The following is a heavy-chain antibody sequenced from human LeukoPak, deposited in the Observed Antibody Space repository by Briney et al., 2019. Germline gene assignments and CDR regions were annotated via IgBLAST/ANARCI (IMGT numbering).Heavy chain of an antibody. CDR2: INTDGTVT. Sequence: GGSLRLSCAASGFTFSKYWMLWVRQAPGKGLESVSRINTDGTVTTYADSVKGRFTVSRDNADNTMFLQMNSVRDEDTAVYDCATKQWLAPPPDSWGQGTPVTVSS. D-gene: IGHD6-19*01. CDR3: ATKQWLAPPPDS. J-gene: IGHJ4*02. CDR1: GFTFSKYW. V-gene: IGHV3-74*01.